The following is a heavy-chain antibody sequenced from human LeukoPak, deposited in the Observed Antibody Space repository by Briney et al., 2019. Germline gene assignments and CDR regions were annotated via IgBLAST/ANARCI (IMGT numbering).Heavy chain of an antibody. CDR2: ISGSGGST. V-gene: IGHV3-23*01. CDR3: AKEQNYYGSGSYYNFYYMDV. CDR1: GFTFSSYS. Sequence: GGSLRLSCAASGFTFSSYSMNWVRQAPGKGLEWVSAISGSGGSTYYADSVKGRFTISRDNSKNTLYLQMNSLRAEDTAVYYCAKEQNYYGSGSYYNFYYMDVWGKGTTVTVSS. J-gene: IGHJ6*03. D-gene: IGHD3-10*01.